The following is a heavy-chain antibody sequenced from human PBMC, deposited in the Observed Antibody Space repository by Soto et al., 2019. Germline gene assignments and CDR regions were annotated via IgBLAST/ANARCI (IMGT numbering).Heavy chain of an antibody. CDR3: ARGYAFMVRGASGY. J-gene: IGHJ4*02. CDR1: GGSFSGYY. V-gene: IGHV4-34*01. Sequence: QVQLQQWGAGLLKPSETLSLTCAVYGGSFSGYYWSWIRQPPGKGLEWSGEINHSGSTNYNPSLKSRVTIAVDTSKNQFSLKLSSVTAADTAVYYCARGYAFMVRGASGYWGQGTLVTVSS. D-gene: IGHD3-10*01. CDR2: INHSGST.